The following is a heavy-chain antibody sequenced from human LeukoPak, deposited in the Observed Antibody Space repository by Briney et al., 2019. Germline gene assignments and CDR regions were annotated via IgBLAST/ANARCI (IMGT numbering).Heavy chain of an antibody. CDR3: ARVHQYYYDCSGYIIPFDY. Sequence: ASVKVSCKASGYTFTSYYMNWVRQAPGQGLEWMGRINPNSGGTNYAQKFQGRVTMTRDTSISTAYMELSRLRSDDTAVYYCARVHQYYYDCSGYIIPFDYWGQGTLVTVSS. CDR2: INPNSGGT. CDR1: GYTFTSYY. J-gene: IGHJ4*02. D-gene: IGHD3-22*01. V-gene: IGHV1-2*06.